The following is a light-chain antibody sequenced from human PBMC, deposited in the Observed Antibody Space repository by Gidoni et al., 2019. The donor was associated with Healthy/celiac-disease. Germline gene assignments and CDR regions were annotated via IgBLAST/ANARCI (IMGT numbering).Light chain of an antibody. J-gene: IGKJ4*01. CDR2: DAS. Sequence: EIVFTQSPATLSLSPGERAILSCRASHSVSNYLAWYQQKPGQAPRLLIYDASNRATGIPARFSGSGSGTDFTLTISSLEPEDFAVYYCQQRSNLLTFGGGTKVEIK. V-gene: IGKV3-11*01. CDR3: QQRSNLLT. CDR1: HSVSNY.